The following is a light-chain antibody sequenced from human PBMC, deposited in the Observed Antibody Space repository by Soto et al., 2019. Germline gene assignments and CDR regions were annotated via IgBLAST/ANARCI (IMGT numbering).Light chain of an antibody. V-gene: IGKV3-20*01. J-gene: IGKJ4*01. CDR1: QSFSSSN. Sequence: EVVLTQSPGTLSLSPGERATLSCRASQSFSSSNLAWYQHKPGQPPKLIVYSASRRATGIPDRFSGSGSGTGLTLTISRLEPEDFALYYCQRYGGSPPVTFGGGTKVDIK. CDR2: SAS. CDR3: QRYGGSPPVT.